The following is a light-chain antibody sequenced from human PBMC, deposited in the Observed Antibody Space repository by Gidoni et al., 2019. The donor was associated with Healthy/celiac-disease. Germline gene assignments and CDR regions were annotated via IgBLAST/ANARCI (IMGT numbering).Light chain of an antibody. CDR3: QQLNSSPLT. Sequence: DIPLIPSPSFLSAAVGDRGTITSRASQGISRYLAWYQQKPGKAPKLLIYAASTLQSGVQSRFSGSGSGTEFTLTISSLQHEDLATYYCQQLNSSPLTFGGGTKVEIK. CDR2: AAS. V-gene: IGKV1-9*01. J-gene: IGKJ4*01. CDR1: QGISRY.